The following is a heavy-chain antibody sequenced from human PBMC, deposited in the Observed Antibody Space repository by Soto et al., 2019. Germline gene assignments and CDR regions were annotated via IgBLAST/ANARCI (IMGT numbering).Heavy chain of an antibody. J-gene: IGHJ6*02. V-gene: IGHV3-33*08. CDR2: IWYDGSNK. CDR3: ARDFAAGYTGYYYGMDV. CDR1: GFTFSSYG. D-gene: IGHD1-1*01. Sequence: GGSLRLSCAASGFTFSSYGMHWVRQAPGKGLEWVAVIWYDGSNKYYADSVKGRFTISRDNSKNTLYLQMNSLRAEDTAVYYCARDFAAGYTGYYYGMDVWGQGTTVTVSS.